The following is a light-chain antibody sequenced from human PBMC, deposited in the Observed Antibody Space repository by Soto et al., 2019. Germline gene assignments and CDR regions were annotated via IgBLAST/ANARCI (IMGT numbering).Light chain of an antibody. CDR3: QQYGSSQWT. CDR1: ESVRTS. CDR2: GAS. V-gene: IGKV3-20*01. Sequence: VLTQSPATLSVSPGERVTLSCRASESVRTSLAWYQHKPGRSPSLLMYGASNRATGVPDRLSGSGSGTDFTLTISRLEPEDFAVYYCQQYGSSQWTFGQGTKVDIK. J-gene: IGKJ1*01.